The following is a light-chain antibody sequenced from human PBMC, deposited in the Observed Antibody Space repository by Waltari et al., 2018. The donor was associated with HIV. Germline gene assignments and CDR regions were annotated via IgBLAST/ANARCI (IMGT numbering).Light chain of an antibody. CDR2: GAS. CDR1: QSVSSN. Sequence: ERLMTQSRATLSVSQGERDTLSCRASQSVSSNLAWDQQKPGQAPRLLLYGASTRATGIPARLSGRGSGTEFTLTISSLQSEDFAVYYCQQYNKAFGQGTKVEIK. V-gene: IGKV3-15*01. J-gene: IGKJ1*01. CDR3: QQYNKA.